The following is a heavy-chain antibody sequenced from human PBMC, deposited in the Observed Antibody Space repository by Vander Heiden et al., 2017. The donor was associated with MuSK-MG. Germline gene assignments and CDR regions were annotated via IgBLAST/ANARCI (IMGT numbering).Heavy chain of an antibody. Sequence: VPLAASGGGVVQPGRSLRLSCQASGFTFRRPDMHWVRQAPGKGLEWVAGRWYDGSNKYYADSVKGRFTISRDNSKNTLYLQMNSLRAEDTAVYYCARERGIAVAGTGEGFDYWGQGTLVTVSS. CDR2: RWYDGSNK. D-gene: IGHD6-19*01. V-gene: IGHV3-33*01. J-gene: IGHJ4*02. CDR3: ARERGIAVAGTGEGFDY. CDR1: GFTFRRPD.